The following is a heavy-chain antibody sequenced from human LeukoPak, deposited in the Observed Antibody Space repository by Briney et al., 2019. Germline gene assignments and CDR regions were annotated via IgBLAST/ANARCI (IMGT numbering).Heavy chain of an antibody. CDR1: GFTFGDYA. CDR2: IRSKAYGGTT. V-gene: IGHV3-49*03. CDR3: TRGCDILTGYRDNWFDP. Sequence: PGGSLRLSCTASGFTFGDYAMSWFRQAPGKGLEWVGFIRSKAYGGTTEYAASVKGRFTISRDDSKSIAYLQMNSLKTEDTAVYYCTRGCDILTGYRDNWFDPWGQGTLVTVSS. J-gene: IGHJ5*02. D-gene: IGHD3-9*01.